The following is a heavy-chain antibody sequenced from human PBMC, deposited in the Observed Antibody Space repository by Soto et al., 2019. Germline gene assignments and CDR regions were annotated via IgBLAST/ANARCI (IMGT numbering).Heavy chain of an antibody. D-gene: IGHD6-13*01. CDR1: GFRFDDYA. CDR3: TGDDQGIATSGTPILGS. CDR2: ITWNSETI. V-gene: IGHV3-9*01. Sequence: EVQLVESGGRLAQPGTSLRLSCIASGFRFDDYAMHWGRQAPGKGLQWVSGITWNSETIDYAESVRGRFTISRDNAEKSVLLQMDSLSPEDTALYYCTGDDQGIATSGTPILGSWGQGTPVTVSS. J-gene: IGHJ4*02.